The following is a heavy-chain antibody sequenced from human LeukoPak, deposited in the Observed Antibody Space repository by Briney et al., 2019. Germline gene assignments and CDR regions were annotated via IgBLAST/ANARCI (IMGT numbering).Heavy chain of an antibody. CDR2: IYTSGST. Sequence: PSQTLSLTCTVSGGSISSGSYYWSWIRQPAGKGLEWIGRIYTSGSTYYNPSLKSRVTISVDTSKNQFSLKLSSVTAADTAVYYCARWEILLWFGELLPPGWFDPWGQGTLVTVSS. V-gene: IGHV4-61*02. J-gene: IGHJ5*02. CDR1: GGSISSGSYY. CDR3: ARWEILLWFGELLPPGWFDP. D-gene: IGHD3-10*01.